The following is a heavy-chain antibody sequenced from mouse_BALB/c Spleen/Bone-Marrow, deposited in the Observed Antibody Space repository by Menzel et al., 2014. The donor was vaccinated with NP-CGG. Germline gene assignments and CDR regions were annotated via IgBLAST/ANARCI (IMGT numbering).Heavy chain of an antibody. Sequence: EVQVVESGGGLVQPGGSLKLSCAASGFTSSRYTMSWVRQTPEKRLEWVAYISNGGGSTYYPDTDTVKGRFTISRDNAKNTLYLQTSSLKSEDTAMYYCARHGVRREWYFDVWGAGTTVTVSS. CDR3: ARHGVRREWYFDV. CDR1: GFTSSRYT. J-gene: IGHJ1*01. D-gene: IGHD2-14*01. CDR2: ISNGGGST. V-gene: IGHV5-12-2*01.